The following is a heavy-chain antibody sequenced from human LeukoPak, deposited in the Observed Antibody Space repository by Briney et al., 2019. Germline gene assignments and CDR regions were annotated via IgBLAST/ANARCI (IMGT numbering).Heavy chain of an antibody. Sequence: ASVKVSCKASGYTFTSYDINWVRQATGQGLEWMGWMNPNSGNTGYAQKFQGRVTMTRNTSISTAYMELSSLRSEDTAVYYCASKIAAAYNWFDPWGQGTLVTVSS. J-gene: IGHJ5*02. CDR2: MNPNSGNT. V-gene: IGHV1-8*01. CDR1: GYTFTSYD. D-gene: IGHD6-13*01. CDR3: ASKIAAAYNWFDP.